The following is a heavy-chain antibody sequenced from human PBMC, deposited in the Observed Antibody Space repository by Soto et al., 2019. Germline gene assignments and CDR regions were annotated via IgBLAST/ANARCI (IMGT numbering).Heavy chain of an antibody. CDR3: AKGRYFDSSGGCANY. CDR1: GFIFDNYA. CDR2: ISGSGHAT. V-gene: IGHV3-23*01. Sequence: EVKLLESGGGLVPPGASARLSCITPGFIFDNYAMSWVRQSPGRGLEWVAAISGSGHATYYTQSVQGRFIISRDKSKKTVFLQMHNLRAEDTAVYYCAKGRYFDSSGGCANYWGLGTLVTVSS. J-gene: IGHJ4*02. D-gene: IGHD3-22*01.